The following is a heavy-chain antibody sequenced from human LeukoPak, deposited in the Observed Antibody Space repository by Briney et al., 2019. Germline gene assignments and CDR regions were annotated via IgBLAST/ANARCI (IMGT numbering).Heavy chain of an antibody. CDR2: IYYSGST. V-gene: IGHV4-39*01. Sequence: SQTLSLTCTVSGGSISSSSYYWGWIRQPPGKGLEWIGSIYYSGSTYYNPSLKSRVTISVDTSKNQFSLKLSSVTAADTAVYYCARGARTTVTTSFDYWGQGTLVTVSS. CDR3: ARGARTTVTTSFDY. D-gene: IGHD4-11*01. J-gene: IGHJ4*02. CDR1: GGSISSSSYY.